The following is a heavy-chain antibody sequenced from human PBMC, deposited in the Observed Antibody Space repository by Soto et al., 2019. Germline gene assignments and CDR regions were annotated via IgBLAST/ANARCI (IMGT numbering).Heavy chain of an antibody. CDR3: ARDRGDSSSVSCYGYFYYGMDV. D-gene: IGHD2-2*01. CDR2: IYSGGST. Sequence: GGSVRLSCAASGFIVSSHYMSWVRQAPGKGLEWVSAIYSGGSTYYIDSVEGRFTISRDVSKNILYLQMNSLRGDDTAVYYCARDRGDSSSVSCYGYFYYGMDVWGQGTTVTVSS. J-gene: IGHJ6*02. V-gene: IGHV3-53*01. CDR1: GFIVSSHY.